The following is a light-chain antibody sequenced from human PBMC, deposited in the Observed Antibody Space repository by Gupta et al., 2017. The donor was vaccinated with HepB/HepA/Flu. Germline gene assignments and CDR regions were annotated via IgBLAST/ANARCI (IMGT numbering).Light chain of an antibody. Sequence: EIVLTQSPATLSLSPGERATLSCRASQSVSSYLAWYQQKPGQAPRLLIYDTSNRATGIPARFSGSGSGTDCTLTISSLEPEDFAVDYCQQRSNWPITFGQGTRLEIK. CDR1: QSVSSY. J-gene: IGKJ5*01. CDR3: QQRSNWPIT. V-gene: IGKV3-11*01. CDR2: DTS.